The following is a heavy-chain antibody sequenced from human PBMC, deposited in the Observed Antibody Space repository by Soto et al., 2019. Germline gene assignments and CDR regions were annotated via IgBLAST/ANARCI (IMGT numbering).Heavy chain of an antibody. D-gene: IGHD2-15*01. CDR1: GFSFSYYW. J-gene: IGHJ4*01. CDR3: AGEGSCRGGGGTLEH. CDR2: IKQGGTEQ. Sequence: EVQLVESGGGLVQPGGSLRLSCAASGFSFSYYWMSWVRQAPGKGLEWVANIKQGGTEQHYVDSAKGRFIISRDIANNTLYLQRNSLRVTDTARYYGAGEGSCRGGGGTLEHWGHGTLVTVS. V-gene: IGHV3-7*01.